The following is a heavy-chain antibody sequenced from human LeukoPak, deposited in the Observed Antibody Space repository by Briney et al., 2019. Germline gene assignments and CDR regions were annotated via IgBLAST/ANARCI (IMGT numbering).Heavy chain of an antibody. V-gene: IGHV3-7*01. D-gene: IGHD6-6*01. J-gene: IGHJ5*02. CDR3: ASSSYSSSSS. CDR1: GFTFTNDW. Sequence: GGSLRLSCAASGFTFTNDWMIWVRQAPGKGLEWVAKINEDGSKKYYVGSVEGRFTISRDNAKNSVFLQMNSLRAEDTAMYYCASSSYSSSSSWGQGTLVTVSS. CDR2: INEDGSKK.